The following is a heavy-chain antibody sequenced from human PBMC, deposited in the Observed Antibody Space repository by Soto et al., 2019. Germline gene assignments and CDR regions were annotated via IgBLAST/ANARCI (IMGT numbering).Heavy chain of an antibody. CDR3: ARDGNIVVVVAATGWFDP. V-gene: IGHV3-30-3*01. CDR2: ISYDGSNK. J-gene: IGHJ5*02. D-gene: IGHD2-15*01. CDR1: GFTFSSYA. Sequence: GGSLRLSCAASGFTFSSYAMHWVRQAPGKGLEWVAVISYDGSNKYYADSVKGRFTISRDNSKNTLYLQMNSLRAEDTAVYYCARDGNIVVVVAATGWFDPWGQGTLVTVPQ.